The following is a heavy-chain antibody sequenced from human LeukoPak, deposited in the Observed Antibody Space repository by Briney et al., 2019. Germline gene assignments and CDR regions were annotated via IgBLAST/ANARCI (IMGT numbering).Heavy chain of an antibody. J-gene: IGHJ6*02. Sequence: GGSLRLSCAASGFTFDDYAMHWVRQAPGKGLEWVSGISWNSGSIGYADSVKGRFTISRDNAKNSLYLQMNSLIAEDTALYYCARVPYGSGLYGMDVWGQGTTVTVSS. CDR2: ISWNSGSI. CDR3: ARVPYGSGLYGMDV. V-gene: IGHV3-9*01. D-gene: IGHD3-10*01. CDR1: GFTFDDYA.